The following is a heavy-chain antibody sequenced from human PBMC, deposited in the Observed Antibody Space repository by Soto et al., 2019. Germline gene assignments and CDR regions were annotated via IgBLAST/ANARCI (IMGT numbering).Heavy chain of an antibody. CDR2: ISSSSSYT. D-gene: IGHD3-22*01. J-gene: IGHJ4*02. CDR1: GFTFSDYY. CDR3: ATGQYYYDSSGYYYS. Sequence: QVQLVESGGGLVKPGGSLILSCAASGFTFSDYYMSWIRQAPGKGLEWVSYISSSSSYTNYADSVKGRFTISRDNAKNSLYLQMNSLRAEDTAVYYCATGQYYYDSSGYYYSWGQGTLVTVSS. V-gene: IGHV3-11*05.